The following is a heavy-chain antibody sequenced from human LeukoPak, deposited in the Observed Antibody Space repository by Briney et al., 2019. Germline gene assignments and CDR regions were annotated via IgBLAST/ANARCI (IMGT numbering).Heavy chain of an antibody. CDR1: GFTFSSYW. CDR3: ARESYCSGGSCYPGRAFDI. J-gene: IGHJ3*02. V-gene: IGHV3-74*01. Sequence: GGSLRLSCAASGFTFSSYWMHWVRQAPGKGLVWVSRIKNDGSSTYYADSVKGRLTISRDNAKNTLYLQMNSLRAEDTAVYYCARESYCSGGSCYPGRAFDIWGQGTMVTVSS. CDR2: IKNDGSST. D-gene: IGHD2-15*01.